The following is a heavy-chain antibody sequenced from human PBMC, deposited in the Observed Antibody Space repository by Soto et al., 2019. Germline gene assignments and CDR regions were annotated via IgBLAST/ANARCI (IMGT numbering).Heavy chain of an antibody. Sequence: QVQLVQSGAEVKKPGASVKVSCKASGYSFTRYYINWVRQAPGQGLEWMGWISAYNGNTHYEEKLQGRVTLTTDTSKSKAYMERRSLRSDDTAVYFCARGGQWDFLSDYWGQGTLVTVSS. D-gene: IGHD1-26*01. CDR3: ARGGQWDFLSDY. J-gene: IGHJ4*02. CDR2: ISAYNGNT. V-gene: IGHV1-18*01. CDR1: GYSFTRYY.